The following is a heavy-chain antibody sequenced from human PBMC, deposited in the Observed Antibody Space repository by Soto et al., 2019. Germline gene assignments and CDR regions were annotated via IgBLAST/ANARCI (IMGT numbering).Heavy chain of an antibody. CDR3: ARLAGSGHYYAMDV. CDR2: IRSETNSYTT. J-gene: IGHJ6*02. D-gene: IGHD2-15*01. Sequence: PGGSLRLSCAASGFTFSDHYMDWVRQAPGKGLEWVGRIRSETNSYTTEYAASVKGRLTISRDDSKNSLYLQVTSLTTEDTAVYYCARLAGSGHYYAMDVWGQGTTVTVSS. CDR1: GFTFSDHY. V-gene: IGHV3-72*01.